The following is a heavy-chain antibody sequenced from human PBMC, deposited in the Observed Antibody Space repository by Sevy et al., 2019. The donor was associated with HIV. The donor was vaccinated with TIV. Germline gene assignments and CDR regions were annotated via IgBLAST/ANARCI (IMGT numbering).Heavy chain of an antibody. CDR3: VVSMVRAGYYYYGMDV. V-gene: IGHV4-39*01. J-gene: IGHJ6*02. CDR2: IYYSGST. D-gene: IGHD3-10*01. CDR1: GGSISSSSYY. Sequence: SETLSLTCTVSGGSISSSSYYWGWIRQPPGKGLEWIGSIYYSGSTYYNPSLKSRVTISVDTSKNQFSLKLSSVTAADTAVYYCVVSMVRAGYYYYGMDVWGQRTTVTVSS.